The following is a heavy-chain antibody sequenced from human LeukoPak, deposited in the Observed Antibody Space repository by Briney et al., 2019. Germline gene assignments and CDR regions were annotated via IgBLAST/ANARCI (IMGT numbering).Heavy chain of an antibody. Sequence: PGGSLRLSCAASGFTFSSYAMSWVRQAPGKGLEWVSSISSSGTRTYYSDSVKGRFTISRDNSNNTLYLQMHSLRAGDTAVYYCAKDPMAARFFDYWGQGTLVTVSS. V-gene: IGHV3-23*01. J-gene: IGHJ4*02. CDR2: ISSSGTRT. CDR1: GFTFSSYA. CDR3: AKDPMAARFFDY. D-gene: IGHD5-24*01.